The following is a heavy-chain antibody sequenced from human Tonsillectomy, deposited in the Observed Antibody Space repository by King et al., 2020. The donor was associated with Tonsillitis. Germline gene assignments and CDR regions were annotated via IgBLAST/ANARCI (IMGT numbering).Heavy chain of an antibody. CDR2: IKYDESEK. D-gene: IGHD3-3*01. V-gene: IGHV3-7*03. CDR3: ASLYRDSAGFG. CDR1: GFTFSNYW. J-gene: IGHJ4*01. Sequence: VQLVESGGGLVQPGGSLRLSCAASGFTFSNYWMSWVRQAPGKGLEWVANIKYDESEKYFGDSVRGRFSISRDNAKKSLYLQMSSLRVEDTAVYYCASLYRDSAGFGWGLGTLVTVSS.